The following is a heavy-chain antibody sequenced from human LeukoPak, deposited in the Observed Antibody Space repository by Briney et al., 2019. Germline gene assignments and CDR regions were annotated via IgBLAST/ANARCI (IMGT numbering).Heavy chain of an antibody. V-gene: IGHV4-34*01. D-gene: IGHD6-19*01. J-gene: IGHJ5*02. CDR1: GGSFSGYY. CDR2: INHSGST. Sequence: SETLSLTCAVYGGSFSGYYWSWIRQPPGKGLEWIGEINHSGSTNYNPSLKSRVTISVDTSKNQFSLKVSSVTAADTAVYYCARYRGRGYIAVAPGTWFDPWGQGTLVTVSS. CDR3: ARYRGRGYIAVAPGTWFDP.